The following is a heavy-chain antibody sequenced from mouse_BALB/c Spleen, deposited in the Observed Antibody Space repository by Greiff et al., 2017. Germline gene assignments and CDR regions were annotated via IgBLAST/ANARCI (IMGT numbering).Heavy chain of an antibody. V-gene: IGHV5-17*02. CDR1: GFTFSSFG. Sequence: EVQVVESGGGLVQPGGSRKLSCAASGFTFSSFGMHWVRQAPEKGLEWVAYISSGSSTIYYADTVKGRFTISRDNPKNTLFLQMTSLKSEDTAMYYCAREDPHYRGFAYWGQGTLVTVSA. J-gene: IGHJ3*01. CDR2: ISSGSSTI. CDR3: AREDPHYRGFAY. D-gene: IGHD2-14*01.